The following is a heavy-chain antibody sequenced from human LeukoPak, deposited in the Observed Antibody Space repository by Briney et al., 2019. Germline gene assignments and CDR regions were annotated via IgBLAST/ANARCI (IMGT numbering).Heavy chain of an antibody. CDR2: ISGSGGST. J-gene: IGHJ4*02. Sequence: GGSLRLSCAASGFTFSSYAMSWVRQAPGKGLEWVSAISGSGGSTYYADSVKGRFTISRDNSKNTLYLQMNSLRAEDTAVYYCAKADCSSTSCYSDYWGQGTLVTVS. CDR3: AKADCSSTSCYSDY. D-gene: IGHD2-2*01. CDR1: GFTFSSYA. V-gene: IGHV3-23*01.